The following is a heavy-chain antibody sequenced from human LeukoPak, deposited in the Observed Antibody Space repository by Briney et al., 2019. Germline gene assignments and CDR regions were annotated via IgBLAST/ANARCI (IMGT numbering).Heavy chain of an antibody. Sequence: SETLSLTRTVSGGSISSSSYYWGWIRQPPGKGLEWIGSIYYSGSTYYNPSLKSRVTISVDTSKNQFSLKLSSVTAADTAVYYCARPHYDFWSGYYPLYGMDVWGQGTTVTVSS. CDR1: GGSISSSSYY. V-gene: IGHV4-39*01. CDR3: ARPHYDFWSGYYPLYGMDV. J-gene: IGHJ6*02. D-gene: IGHD3-3*01. CDR2: IYYSGST.